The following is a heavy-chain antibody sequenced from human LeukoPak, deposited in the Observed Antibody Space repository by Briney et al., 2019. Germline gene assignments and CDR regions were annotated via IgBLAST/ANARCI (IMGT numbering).Heavy chain of an antibody. J-gene: IGHJ4*02. D-gene: IGHD1-1*01. V-gene: IGHV3-15*01. CDR3: ARDSLQLSFDY. Sequence: PGGSLRLSCAASGFNFRQAWMSWVRQAPGKGLEWVGRLKSFKDGETTDYAAPVKGRFTISRDDSKSTLYLQMNSLRAEDTAVYYCARDSLQLSFDYWGQGTLVTVSS. CDR1: GFNFRQAW. CDR2: LKSFKDGETT.